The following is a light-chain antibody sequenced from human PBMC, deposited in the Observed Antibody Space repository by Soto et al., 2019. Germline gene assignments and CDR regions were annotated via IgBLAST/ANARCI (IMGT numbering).Light chain of an antibody. V-gene: IGKV3-15*01. CDR3: QQYHKWPIT. Sequence: EVVLTQSPATLSVSPGERAIVSCRASQDISINLAWYQQKPGQAPRLLIYRTSTRATDIPARFSGSGSGTEFTLTISSLQSEDFAAYTCQQYHKWPITFGQGTRLEI. CDR2: RTS. J-gene: IGKJ5*01. CDR1: QDISIN.